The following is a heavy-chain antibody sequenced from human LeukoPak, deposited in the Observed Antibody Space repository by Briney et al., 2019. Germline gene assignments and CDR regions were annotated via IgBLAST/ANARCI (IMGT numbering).Heavy chain of an antibody. Sequence: GGSPRLSCAASGFTLSSCSMNWVRQAPGKGLEWVSSISRSSGYVFYADSMKGRFTVSRDNSKNSLYLQMNTPRAEDTAVYYCARFPEGSSTWSIDFWGQGTLVTVSS. CDR1: GFTLSSCS. J-gene: IGHJ4*02. CDR3: ARFPEGSSTWSIDF. V-gene: IGHV3-21*01. CDR2: ISRSSGYV. D-gene: IGHD6-13*01.